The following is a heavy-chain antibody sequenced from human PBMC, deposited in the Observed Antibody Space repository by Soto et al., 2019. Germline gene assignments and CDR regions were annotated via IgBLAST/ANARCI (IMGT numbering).Heavy chain of an antibody. J-gene: IGHJ4*02. V-gene: IGHV5-51*01. D-gene: IGHD3-9*01. CDR1: GYSFTDYW. CDR2: IYPGDSDA. Sequence: PGASLKISCKSSGYSFTDYWIGWVRQMPGKGLEWMGIIYPGDSDARYSPSFQGQVTISVDTSINTAFLRWNSLTASDTAMYYCARQADYNILTGYFYYFDYWGQGSLVTVSS. CDR3: ARQADYNILTGYFYYFDY.